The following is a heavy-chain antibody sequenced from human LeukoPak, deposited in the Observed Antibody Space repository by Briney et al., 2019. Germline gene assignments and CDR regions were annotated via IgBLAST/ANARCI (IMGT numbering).Heavy chain of an antibody. CDR3: ARDLGDYDSSGPDAFDI. J-gene: IGHJ3*02. Sequence: GGSLRLSCAASGFTFSNYWMSWVRQAPGKGLEWVANIKQDGGDKYYVDSLKGRFTISRDNAKNSLYLQMNSLRAEDTAVYYCARDLGDYDSSGPDAFDIWGQGTMVTVSS. V-gene: IGHV3-7*01. CDR2: IKQDGGDK. D-gene: IGHD3-22*01. CDR1: GFTFSNYW.